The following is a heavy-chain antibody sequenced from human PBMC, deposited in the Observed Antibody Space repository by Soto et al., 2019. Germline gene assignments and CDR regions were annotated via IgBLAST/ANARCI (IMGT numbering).Heavy chain of an antibody. V-gene: IGHV4-39*01. CDR3: ARHPSTGYNQF. CDR1: GGSVSRDSAYY. CDR2: IYFNGYT. Sequence: PSETLSLTCTVSGGSVSRDSAYYWAWIRQSPGKGLQWIGSIYFNGYTYYHPSLKSRVIISADTSKNQFSLRLSSVTAADTAVYYCARHPSTGYNQFWGQGALLTVSS. D-gene: IGHD3-9*01. J-gene: IGHJ4*02.